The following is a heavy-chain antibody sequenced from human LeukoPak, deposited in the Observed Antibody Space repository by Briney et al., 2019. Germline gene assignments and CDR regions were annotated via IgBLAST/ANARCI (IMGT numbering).Heavy chain of an antibody. CDR2: IRAYNGKT. CDR3: AREFSSGYYEP. V-gene: IGHV1-18*01. D-gene: IGHD3-22*01. Sequence: GCIRAYNGKTNYAQNLQARVAMTTDTSTSTAYMELRSLRSDDTAVYYCAREFSSGYYEPWGQGTLVTVSS. J-gene: IGHJ5*02.